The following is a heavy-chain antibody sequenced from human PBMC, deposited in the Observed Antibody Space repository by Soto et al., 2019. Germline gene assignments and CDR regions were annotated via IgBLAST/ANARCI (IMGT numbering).Heavy chain of an antibody. Sequence: ASVKVSCKAAGYTFTGYYMHWVRQAPGQGLEWMGWINPNSGGTNYAQKFQGWVTMTRDTSISTAYMELSRLRSDDTAVYYCARDKQPIVGATNASSCMDFWRQGTTVTLS. V-gene: IGHV1-2*04. D-gene: IGHD1-26*01. CDR2: INPNSGGT. J-gene: IGHJ6*02. CDR1: GYTFTGYY. CDR3: ARDKQPIVGATNASSCMDF.